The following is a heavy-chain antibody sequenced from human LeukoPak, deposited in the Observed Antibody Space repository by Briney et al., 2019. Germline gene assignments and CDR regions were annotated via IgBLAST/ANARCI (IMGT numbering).Heavy chain of an antibody. Sequence: SSETLSLTCTLSGGSISGYFWTWIRQPAGKGLEWIGRIYSSGRNNYNPSLKSRVTMSLDTSKNHFSLNLTSVTAADTAVYYCAREPTTGREPTSGRPLDYWGQGTLVTVSS. V-gene: IGHV4-4*07. CDR2: IYSSGRN. J-gene: IGHJ4*02. D-gene: IGHD1-26*01. CDR3: AREPTTGREPTSGRPLDY. CDR1: GGSISGYF.